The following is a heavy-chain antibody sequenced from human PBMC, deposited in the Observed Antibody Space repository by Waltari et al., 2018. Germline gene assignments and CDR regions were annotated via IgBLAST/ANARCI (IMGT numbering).Heavy chain of an antibody. V-gene: IGHV1-69*15. CDR1: GGTFSSYA. Sequence: QVQLVQSGAEVKKPGSSVKVSCKASGGTFSSYALSWVRQAPGQGLEWMGRIIPLFGTAHYAQKFQGRVTITADESTSTAYMELSSLRSEDTAVYYCATISVLRALDYYGMDVWGQGTTVTVSS. CDR2: IIPLFGTA. CDR3: ATISVLRALDYYGMDV. J-gene: IGHJ6*02.